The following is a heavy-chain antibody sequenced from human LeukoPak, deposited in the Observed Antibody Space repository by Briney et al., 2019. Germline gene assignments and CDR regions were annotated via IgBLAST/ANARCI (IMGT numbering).Heavy chain of an antibody. CDR1: GYTFTSYG. CDR3: ARVLTGEQYYYYHYMDV. D-gene: IGHD7-27*01. V-gene: IGHV1-18*01. CDR2: ISAYNGNT. J-gene: IGHJ6*03. Sequence: GASVKVSCKASGYTFTSYGISWVRQAPGQGLEWMGWISAYNGNTNYAQKLQGRVTMTTDTSTSTAYMELRSLRSDDTAVYYCARVLTGEQYYYYHYMDVWGKGTTVTVSS.